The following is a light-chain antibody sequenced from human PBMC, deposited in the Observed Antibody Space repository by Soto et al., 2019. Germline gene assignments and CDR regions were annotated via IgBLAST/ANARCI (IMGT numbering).Light chain of an antibody. V-gene: IGKV1-33*01. CDR3: QQYANLPPFT. J-gene: IGKJ3*01. CDR2: GAS. CDR1: QDIRTS. Sequence: DIQMTQSPSSLSASVGARISITCQASQDIRTSLSWFQQKPGRTPKLLIYGASNLETGVPSRFRGNGYGTDFTFTNSSLQPEDIATYYCQQYANLPPFTFGPGSKLDIK.